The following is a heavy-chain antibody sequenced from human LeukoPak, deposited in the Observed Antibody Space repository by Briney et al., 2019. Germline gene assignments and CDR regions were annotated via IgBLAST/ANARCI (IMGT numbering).Heavy chain of an antibody. CDR2: ISGSGGST. Sequence: PGGSLRLSCAASGFTFSIHGINWVRQAPEKGLEWVSTISGSGGSTYYADSVKGRFTISRDNSKNTLYLQMNSLRAEDTAVYYCAKGSGDSSAWFQLFDYWGQGTLVTVSS. CDR3: AKGSGDSSAWFQLFDY. D-gene: IGHD6-19*01. CDR1: GFTFSIHG. J-gene: IGHJ4*02. V-gene: IGHV3-23*01.